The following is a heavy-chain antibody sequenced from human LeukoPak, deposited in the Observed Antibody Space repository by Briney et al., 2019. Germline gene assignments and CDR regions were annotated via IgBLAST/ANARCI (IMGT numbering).Heavy chain of an antibody. J-gene: IGHJ5*02. CDR3: ARSAIRQQLFHWFDP. CDR2: ISYDGSNK. V-gene: IGHV3-30-3*01. Sequence: GRSLRLSCAASGFTFSSYAMHWVRQAPGKGLEWVAVISYDGSNKYYADSVKGRFTISRDNSKNTLYLQMNSLRAEDTAVYYCARSAIRQQLFHWFDPWGQGTLVAVSS. D-gene: IGHD6-13*01. CDR1: GFTFSSYA.